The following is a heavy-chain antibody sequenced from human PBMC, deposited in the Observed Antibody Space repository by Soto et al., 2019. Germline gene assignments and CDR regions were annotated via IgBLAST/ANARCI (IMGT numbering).Heavy chain of an antibody. J-gene: IGHJ5*02. CDR3: AREGGGHYTSGYYPPFGWFDP. D-gene: IGHD3-22*01. CDR1: GGSISSGNYY. V-gene: IGHV4-31*03. Sequence: PSETLSLTCTVSGGSISSGNYYWSWIRQHPGKGLEWIGYIYYSGNTYYNPSLKSRVTISVDTSKNQFSLKLSSVTAADTAVYYCAREGGGHYTSGYYPPFGWFDPWGQGTMVTVYS. CDR2: IYYSGNT.